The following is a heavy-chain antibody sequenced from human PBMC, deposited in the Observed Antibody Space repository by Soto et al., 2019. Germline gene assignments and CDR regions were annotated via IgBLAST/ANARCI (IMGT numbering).Heavy chain of an antibody. CDR1: GGSFSGYY. D-gene: IGHD2-8*02. J-gene: IGHJ6*03. V-gene: IGHV4-34*01. CDR3: ARGRTGVPHMDV. Sequence: SETLSLTCAVYGGSFSGYYWSWIRQPPGKGLEWIGEINHSGSTNYNPSLKSRVTISVDTSKNQFSLKLSSVTAADTAVYYCARGRTGVPHMDVWGKGTTVTVSS. CDR2: INHSGST.